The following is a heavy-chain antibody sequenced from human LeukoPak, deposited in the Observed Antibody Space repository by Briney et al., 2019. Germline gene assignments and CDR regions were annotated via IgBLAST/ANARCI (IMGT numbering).Heavy chain of an antibody. CDR3: AKAPEQLVGPFDY. V-gene: IGHV1-8*01. J-gene: IGHJ4*02. Sequence: ASVKVSCKASGYTFTSYDINWVRQATGQGLEWMGWMNPNSGNTGYAQKFQGRVTMTRNTSISTAYMELSSLRSEDTALYYCAKAPEQLVGPFDYWGQGTLVTVSS. CDR2: MNPNSGNT. CDR1: GYTFTSYD. D-gene: IGHD6-13*01.